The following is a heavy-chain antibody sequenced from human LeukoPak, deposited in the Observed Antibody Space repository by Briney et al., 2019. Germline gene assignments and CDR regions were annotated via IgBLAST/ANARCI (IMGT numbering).Heavy chain of an antibody. CDR1: GGSFSGYY. CDR2: INHSGST. Sequence: SETLSLTCAVYGGSFSGYYWSWIRQPPGKGLEWIGEINHSGSTNYNPSLKSRVTISVDTSKNQFSLKLSSVTAADTAVYYCASDDFWSGYLSRFPDWGQGTLVTVSS. V-gene: IGHV4-34*01. CDR3: ASDDFWSGYLSRFPD. D-gene: IGHD3-3*01. J-gene: IGHJ4*02.